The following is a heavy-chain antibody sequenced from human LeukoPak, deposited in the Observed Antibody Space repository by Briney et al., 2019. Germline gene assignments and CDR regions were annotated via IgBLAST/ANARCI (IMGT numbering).Heavy chain of an antibody. CDR1: GFTFGDYA. J-gene: IGHJ4*02. V-gene: IGHV3-49*03. CDR3: TRPHTYYDFWSGGY. CDR2: IRGKAYGGTT. D-gene: IGHD3-3*01. Sequence: GRSLRLSCTPSGFTFGDYAMTWLRQAPGKGLEWVGFIRGKAYGGTTEYAASVKGRFTISRDDYKSIAYLQMNSMKTEDTAVYYCTRPHTYYDFWSGGYWGQGSLVTVSS.